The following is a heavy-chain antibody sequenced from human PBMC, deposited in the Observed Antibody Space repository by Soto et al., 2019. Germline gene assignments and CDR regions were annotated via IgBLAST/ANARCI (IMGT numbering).Heavy chain of an antibody. Sequence: SQTLSLTCAISGDSVSSNSAAWNWIRQSPSRGLEWLGRTYYRSKWYNDYAVSVKSRITINPDTSKNQFSLQLNSVTPEDTAVYYCARTTYDFWSGYNNNWFDPWGQGTLVTVLL. CDR3: ARTTYDFWSGYNNNWFDP. V-gene: IGHV6-1*01. CDR1: GDSVSSNSAA. D-gene: IGHD3-3*01. J-gene: IGHJ5*02. CDR2: TYYRSKWYN.